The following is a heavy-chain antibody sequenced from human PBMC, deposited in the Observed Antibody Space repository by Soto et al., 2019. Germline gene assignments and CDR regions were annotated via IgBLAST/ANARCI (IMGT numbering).Heavy chain of an antibody. Sequence: PSETLSLTCAVSGGSFSGEYRTWIRQPPGTGLEWIGEINHSGSTNYNPSLKSRATISVDTSKNQFSLKLTSVTAADTAVYYCARDKITGLFDYWGQGTLVTVS. CDR3: ARDKITGLFDY. J-gene: IGHJ4*02. CDR1: GGSFSGEY. V-gene: IGHV4-34*01. D-gene: IGHD2-8*02. CDR2: INHSGST.